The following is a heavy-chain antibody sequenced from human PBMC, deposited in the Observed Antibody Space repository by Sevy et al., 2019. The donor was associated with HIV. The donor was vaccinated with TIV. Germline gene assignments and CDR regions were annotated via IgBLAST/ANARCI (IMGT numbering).Heavy chain of an antibody. Sequence: GGSLRLSCVVSGFSVSNNYMSWVRQAPGKGLEWVSNIYSDGRTYYADSVRGRFTISRDTSKNTVYLEMKSLRAEDTAVYYCTREDIVLGEDNYYGMDVWGHGTTVTVSS. CDR2: IYSDGRT. CDR3: TREDIVLGEDNYYGMDV. V-gene: IGHV3-53*01. J-gene: IGHJ6*02. D-gene: IGHD2-15*01. CDR1: GFSVSNNY.